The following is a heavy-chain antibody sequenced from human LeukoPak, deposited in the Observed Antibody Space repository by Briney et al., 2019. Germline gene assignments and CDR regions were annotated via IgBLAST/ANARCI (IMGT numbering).Heavy chain of an antibody. J-gene: IGHJ4*02. Sequence: GGSLRLSCAASGFTFSSYGMHWVRQAPGKGLEWVTFIRYDGSNKYYADSVKGRFTISRDNSKNTLYLQMNSLRAEDTAVYYCAKEIWPTVTTPGHTHFAYWGQGTLVTVSS. V-gene: IGHV3-30*02. CDR3: AKEIWPTVTTPGHTHFAY. CDR1: GFTFSSYG. CDR2: IRYDGSNK. D-gene: IGHD4-17*01.